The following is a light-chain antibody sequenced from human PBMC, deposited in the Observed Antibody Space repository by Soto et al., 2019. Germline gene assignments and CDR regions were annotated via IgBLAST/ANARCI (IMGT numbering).Light chain of an antibody. CDR2: WAS. CDR1: QSALYNSNDKIY. V-gene: IGKV4-1*01. CDR3: QQYYSTPWT. Sequence: DLVLTQSADSLALSLCESATINCKSSQSALYNSNDKIYLAWYQHKPGQPPKLLIYWASTRESGVPDRFSGSGSGTDFTLTISSLQAEDVAVYYCQQYYSTPWTFGQGTKVDIK. J-gene: IGKJ1*01.